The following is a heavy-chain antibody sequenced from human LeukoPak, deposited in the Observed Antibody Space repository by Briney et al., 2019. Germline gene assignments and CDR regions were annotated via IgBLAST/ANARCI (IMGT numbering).Heavy chain of an antibody. J-gene: IGHJ3*02. V-gene: IGHV3-23*01. D-gene: IGHD5-12*01. Sequence: GGSLRLSCVASGFTFTKCAMSWIRQAPGKGLEWVSAISGSGGSTYYADSVKGRFTVSRDNSKNTLYLQMNSLRAEDTAVYYCAKVHLEMATNGWAFDIWGQGTMVTVSS. CDR2: ISGSGGST. CDR3: AKVHLEMATNGWAFDI. CDR1: GFTFTKCA.